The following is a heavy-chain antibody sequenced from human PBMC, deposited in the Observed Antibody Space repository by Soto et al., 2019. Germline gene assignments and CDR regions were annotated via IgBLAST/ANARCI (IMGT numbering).Heavy chain of an antibody. CDR3: ARAACLGYYGMDV. CDR1: GGSISSGDYY. CDR2: IYYSGST. J-gene: IGHJ6*02. V-gene: IGHV4-30-4*01. Sequence: KPSETLSLTCTVSGGSISSGDYYWSWIRQPPGKGLEWIGYIYYSGSTYYNPSLKSRVTISVDTSKNQFSLKLSSVTAADTAVYYCARAACLGYYGMDVWGQGTTVTVSS.